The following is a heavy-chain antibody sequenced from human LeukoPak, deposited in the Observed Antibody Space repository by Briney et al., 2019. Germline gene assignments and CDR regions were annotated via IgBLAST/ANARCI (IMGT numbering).Heavy chain of an antibody. J-gene: IGHJ4*02. D-gene: IGHD5-24*01. V-gene: IGHV4-59*01. Sequence: PSETLSLTCTVSGGSISSYYWSWIRQPPGKGLEWIGYIYYTGSTNYNPSLESRVTISVDTSKSQFSLKLTSVTAADTAVYFCARDRALGGWLLTFDYWGRGTLVTVSS. CDR1: GGSISSYY. CDR3: ARDRALGGWLLTFDY. CDR2: IYYTGST.